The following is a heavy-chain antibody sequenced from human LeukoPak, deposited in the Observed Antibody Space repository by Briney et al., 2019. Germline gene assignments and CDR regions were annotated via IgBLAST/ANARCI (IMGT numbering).Heavy chain of an antibody. D-gene: IGHD7-27*01. Sequence: GSLRLSCAASGFTFSDYYMSWIRQAPGKGLEWVSGISPSGGGTYYADSVKGRLTISRDDSKKTLSLQMNSLRVEDTALYYCAQDIAWGAFEHWGQGTLVTVSS. CDR3: AQDIAWGAFEH. CDR2: ISPSGGGT. V-gene: IGHV3-23*01. J-gene: IGHJ4*02. CDR1: GFTFSDYY.